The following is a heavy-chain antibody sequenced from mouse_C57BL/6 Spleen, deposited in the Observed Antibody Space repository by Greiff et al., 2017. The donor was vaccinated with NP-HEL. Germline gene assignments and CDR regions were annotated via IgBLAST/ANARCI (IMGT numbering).Heavy chain of an antibody. V-gene: IGHV1-53*01. Sequence: VQLKQPGTELVKPGASVKLSCKASGYTFTSYWMHWVKQRPGQGLEWIGNINPSNGGTNYNEKFKSKATLTVDKSSSTAYMQLSSLTSEDSAVYYCARYGDYDGNYYAMDYWGQGTSVTVSS. CDR3: ARYGDYDGNYYAMDY. D-gene: IGHD2-4*01. CDR1: GYTFTSYW. J-gene: IGHJ4*01. CDR2: INPSNGGT.